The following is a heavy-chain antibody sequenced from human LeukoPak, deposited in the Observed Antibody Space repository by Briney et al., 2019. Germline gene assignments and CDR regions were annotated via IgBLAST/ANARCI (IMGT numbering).Heavy chain of an antibody. D-gene: IGHD1-26*01. CDR1: GFTFSSYS. J-gene: IGHJ4*02. Sequence: GGSLRLSCAPSGFTFSSYSMNWVRQAPGKGLEWISYISPTGTTIYYADSVRGRFTISRDNAKNSLYLQMNSLRDGDTGVYYCARDPPYTGSYPYFDYWGQGTLVTVSS. CDR2: ISPTGTTI. V-gene: IGHV3-48*02. CDR3: ARDPPYTGSYPYFDY.